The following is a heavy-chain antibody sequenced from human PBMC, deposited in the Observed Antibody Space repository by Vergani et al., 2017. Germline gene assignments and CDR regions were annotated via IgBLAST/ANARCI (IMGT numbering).Heavy chain of an antibody. D-gene: IGHD6-19*01. Sequence: QAQLVESGGGVVHPGRSLRLSCVASGFTFGNYGMHWVRQAPGKGLEWVAVISYLGSEKYYADSVKGRFSISRDTSTKTLFLQMTNVRPEDTALYYCAKDISGWPEYYYYYYGMDVWGQGTTVTVSS. J-gene: IGHJ6*02. CDR2: ISYLGSEK. V-gene: IGHV3-30*04. CDR3: AKDISGWPEYYYYYYGMDV. CDR1: GFTFGNYG.